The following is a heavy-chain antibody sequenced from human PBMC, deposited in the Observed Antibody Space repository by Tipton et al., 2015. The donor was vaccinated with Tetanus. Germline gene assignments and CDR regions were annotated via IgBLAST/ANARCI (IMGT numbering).Heavy chain of an antibody. V-gene: IGHV4-34*01. CDR3: AKHGDRDTIGHHFDY. Sequence: TLSLTCTVSGGSMRSYYWSWIRQPPGKGLEWIGEVHHSGSTKYNPSLKSRVTILADTSKDQFSLRLSSVTAADTALYYCAKHGDRDTIGHHFDYWTQGTLVTVSS. CDR1: GGSMRSYY. CDR2: VHHSGST. D-gene: IGHD4-17*01. J-gene: IGHJ4*02.